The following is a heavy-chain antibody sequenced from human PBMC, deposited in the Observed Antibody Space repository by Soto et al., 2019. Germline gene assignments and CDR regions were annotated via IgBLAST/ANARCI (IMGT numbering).Heavy chain of an antibody. Sequence: PGGSLRLSCAASGFTFSNYATSWVRQAPGKGLGWVSSITPSGGNTYYADSVKGRFTMSRDNSKNTLYLQMSSLRAEDTAVYYCARAREPEYSSAIFFDIWGQGALVTVSS. D-gene: IGHD5-18*01. CDR1: GFTFSNYA. V-gene: IGHV3-23*01. J-gene: IGHJ4*02. CDR3: ARAREPEYSSAIFFDI. CDR2: ITPSGGNT.